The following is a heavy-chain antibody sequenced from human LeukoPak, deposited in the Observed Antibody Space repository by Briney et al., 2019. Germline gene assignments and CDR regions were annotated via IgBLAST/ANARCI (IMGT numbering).Heavy chain of an antibody. V-gene: IGHV4-59*01. CDR3: ARFPGTGEDWTADY. Sequence: PSETLSLTCTVSGGSISSYYWSWIRQPPAKGLQWSGYIYYSGSTNYNPSLKSRVTISVDTSKNQFSLKLSSVTAADTAVYYCARFPGTGEDWTADYWGQGTLVTVSS. CDR2: IYYSGST. J-gene: IGHJ4*02. CDR1: GGSISSYY. D-gene: IGHD1-1*01.